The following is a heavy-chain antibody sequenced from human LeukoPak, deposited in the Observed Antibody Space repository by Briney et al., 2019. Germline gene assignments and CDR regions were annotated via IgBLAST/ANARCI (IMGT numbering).Heavy chain of an antibody. V-gene: IGHV3-49*03. Sequence: GSLRLSCTASGFTFGDYAMSWFRQAPGKGLEWVGFIRSKAYGGTTEYAASVKGRFTISRDDSKNTLYLQMNSLKTEDTAVYYCTTLGGYDDQDYWGQGTLVTVSS. CDR2: IRSKAYGGTT. D-gene: IGHD5-12*01. CDR1: GFTFGDYA. J-gene: IGHJ4*02. CDR3: TTLGGYDDQDY.